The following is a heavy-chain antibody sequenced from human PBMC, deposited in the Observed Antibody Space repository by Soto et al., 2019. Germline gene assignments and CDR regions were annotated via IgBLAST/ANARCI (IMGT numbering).Heavy chain of an antibody. V-gene: IGHV3-33*01. J-gene: IGHJ4*02. CDR3: ARASPFRYLSYGDYFGY. D-gene: IGHD4-17*01. Sequence: GGSLRLSCAASGFTFSSYGMHWVRQAPGKGLEWVAVIWYDGSNKYYADSVKGRFTISRDNSKNTLYLQMNSLRAEDTAVYYCARASPFRYLSYGDYFGYWGQGTLVTVSS. CDR2: IWYDGSNK. CDR1: GFTFSSYG.